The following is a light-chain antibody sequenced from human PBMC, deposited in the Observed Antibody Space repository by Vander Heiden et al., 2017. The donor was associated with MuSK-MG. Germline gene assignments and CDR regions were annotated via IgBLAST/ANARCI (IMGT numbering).Light chain of an antibody. CDR3: QVWDSSSDHVV. CDR2: DDS. Sequence: SYMLTQPPSVSVAPGQTARITCGGNNIGSHRVHWYQQKPGQAPVVVGYDDSDRPAGIPERFSGSNSGKTATLTISRVEAGDEADYYCQVWDSSSDHVVFGGGTKLTVL. J-gene: IGLJ2*01. V-gene: IGLV3-21*02. CDR1: NIGSHR.